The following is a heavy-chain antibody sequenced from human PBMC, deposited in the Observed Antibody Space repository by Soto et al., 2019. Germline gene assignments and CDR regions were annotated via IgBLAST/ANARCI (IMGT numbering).Heavy chain of an antibody. J-gene: IGHJ4*02. CDR2: ISGGGGST. D-gene: IGHD3-22*01. V-gene: IGHV3-23*01. CDR3: AKTENFNGYCTAFDY. Sequence: EVQLSESGGGLVQPGDSLRLSCAASGFSFAGYAVTWVRQAPGKGLEWVAAISGGGGSTYYADSVEGRFTISRDNSRYTLYLQMNSLTAGDAAVYYCAKTENFNGYCTAFDYWGRGARVTVSS. CDR1: GFSFAGYA.